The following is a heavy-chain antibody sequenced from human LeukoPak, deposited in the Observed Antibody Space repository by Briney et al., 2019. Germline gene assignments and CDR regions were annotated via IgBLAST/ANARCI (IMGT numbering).Heavy chain of an antibody. CDR2: IYYSGST. D-gene: IGHD6-6*01. V-gene: IGHV4-59*01. CDR1: GGSISSYY. CDR3: ARDWGVGGRPGYMDV. Sequence: SETLSLTCTVSGGSISSYYWSWIRQPPGKGLEWLGYIYYSGSTNYNPYLKSRVTILVDTSKNQFSLKLSSVTAADTAVYFCARDWGVGGRPGYMDVWGKGTTVTVSS. J-gene: IGHJ6*03.